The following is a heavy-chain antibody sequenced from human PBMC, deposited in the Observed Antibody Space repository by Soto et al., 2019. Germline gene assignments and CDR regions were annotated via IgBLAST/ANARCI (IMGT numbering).Heavy chain of an antibody. D-gene: IGHD2-15*01. J-gene: IGHJ4*02. CDR1: VFTCSSYA. V-gene: IGHV3-23*01. CDR3: AKDSEPGVVVAASDY. Sequence: WSLRLSCSASVFTCSSYAMSWWRQAPGKGLEWVSAISGSGGSTYYADSVKGRFTISRDNSKNTLYLQMNSLRAEDTAVYYCAKDSEPGVVVAASDYWGQGTLVTVSS. CDR2: ISGSGGST.